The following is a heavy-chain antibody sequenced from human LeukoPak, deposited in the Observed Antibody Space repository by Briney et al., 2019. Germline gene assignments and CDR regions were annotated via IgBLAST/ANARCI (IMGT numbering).Heavy chain of an antibody. CDR3: AKDRSRITMIAY. V-gene: IGHV3-23*01. J-gene: IGHJ4*02. D-gene: IGHD3-22*01. CDR1: GFTFSSYG. CDR2: ISGSGGST. Sequence: PGGSLRLSCAASGFTFSSYGMSWVRQAPGKGLEWVSAISGSGGSTYYADSVKGRFTISRDNSKNTLYLQMNSLRAEDTAVYYCAKDRSRITMIAYWGQGTLVTVSS.